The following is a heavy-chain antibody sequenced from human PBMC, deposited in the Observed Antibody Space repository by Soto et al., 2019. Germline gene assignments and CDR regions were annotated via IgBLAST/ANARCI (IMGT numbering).Heavy chain of an antibody. J-gene: IGHJ6*03. CDR1: GFTFSSYW. Sequence: EVQLVESGGGLVQPGGSLRLSCAASGFTFSSYWMSWVRQAPGKGLEWVANIKQDGSEKYYVDSVKGRFTISTDNAKNSLYLQMNSLRAEDTAVYYCARLGYCSGGSCYPHYYYYYYMDVWGKGTTVTVSS. V-gene: IGHV3-7*01. CDR2: IKQDGSEK. CDR3: ARLGYCSGGSCYPHYYYYYYMDV. D-gene: IGHD2-15*01.